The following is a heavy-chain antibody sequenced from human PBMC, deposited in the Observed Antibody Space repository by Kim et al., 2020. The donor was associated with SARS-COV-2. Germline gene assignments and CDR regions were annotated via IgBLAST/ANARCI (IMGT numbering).Heavy chain of an antibody. CDR2: IKSDGSST. D-gene: IGHD2-8*02. V-gene: IGHV3-74*01. J-gene: IGHJ5*02. CDR1: GFIFSSYW. CDR3: ARDVRCCTGGASAP. Sequence: GGSLRLSCTASGFIFSSYWMYWVRQAPGKGLVWVSRIKSDGSSTSYADSVKGRFTISRDNAKNTLYLQMNSLRAEDTAVYYCARDVRCCTGGASAPWGQG.